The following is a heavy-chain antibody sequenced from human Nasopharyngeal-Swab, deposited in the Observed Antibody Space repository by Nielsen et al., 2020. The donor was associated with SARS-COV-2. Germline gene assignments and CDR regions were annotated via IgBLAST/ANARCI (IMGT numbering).Heavy chain of an antibody. J-gene: IGHJ4*02. CDR2: LSSDGGST. Sequence: GGSLRLSCSASGFVYSSYAMHWVRQAPGRGLEYVSGLSSDGGSTYYADSVKGRFTISRDNSKNTLCLQMSSLRAEDTAVYYCARGSAMVPSDYWGQGTLVTVSS. CDR1: GFVYSSYA. V-gene: IGHV3-64D*08. CDR3: ARGSAMVPSDY. D-gene: IGHD3-10*01.